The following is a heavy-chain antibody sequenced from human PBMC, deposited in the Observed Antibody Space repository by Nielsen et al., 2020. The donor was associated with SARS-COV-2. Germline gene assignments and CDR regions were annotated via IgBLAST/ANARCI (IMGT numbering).Heavy chain of an antibody. Sequence: GESLKISCAASGFTFSSYAMHWVRQAPGKGLEWVAVISYDGSNKYYADSVKGRFTISRDNSKNTLYLQMNSLRAEDTAVYYCARSASSSWDYYYGMDVWGQGTTVTVSS. D-gene: IGHD6-13*01. J-gene: IGHJ6*02. V-gene: IGHV3-30-3*01. CDR1: GFTFSSYA. CDR3: ARSASSSWDYYYGMDV. CDR2: ISYDGSNK.